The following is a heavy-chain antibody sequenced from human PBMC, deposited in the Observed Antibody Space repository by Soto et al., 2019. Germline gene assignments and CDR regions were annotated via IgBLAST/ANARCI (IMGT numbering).Heavy chain of an antibody. Sequence: GGSLRLSCAASGFTFSGYWMSWVRQAPGKGLEWVASIKEDGSEKYYLDSVKGRCSISRDNAKNSLYLQMNSLRAEDTAVYYCTSGGKNYFDNWGQGTLVTVSS. CDR1: GFTFSGYW. V-gene: IGHV3-7*05. CDR2: IKEDGSEK. CDR3: TSGGKNYFDN. J-gene: IGHJ4*02.